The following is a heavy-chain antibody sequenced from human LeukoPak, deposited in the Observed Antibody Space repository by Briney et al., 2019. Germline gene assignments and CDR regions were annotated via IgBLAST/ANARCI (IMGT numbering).Heavy chain of an antibody. D-gene: IGHD2-21*02. CDR2: ISSNGGST. CDR3: ARGTYCGGDCYFPHCDY. J-gene: IGHJ4*02. V-gene: IGHV3-64*01. Sequence: PGGSLRLSCAASGFTFSSYAMHWVRQAPGKGLEYVSAISSNGGSTYYANSVKGRFTISRDNSKNTLYLQMDSLRAEDMAVYYCARGTYCGGDCYFPHCDYWGQGTLVTVSS. CDR1: GFTFSSYA.